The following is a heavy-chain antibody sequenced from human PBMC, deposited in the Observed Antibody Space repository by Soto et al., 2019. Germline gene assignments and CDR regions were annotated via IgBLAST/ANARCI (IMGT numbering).Heavy chain of an antibody. J-gene: IGHJ6*02. D-gene: IGHD3-10*01. Sequence: SETLSLTCTVSGGSISSYYWSWIRQPAGKGLEWIGRIYTSGSTNYNPSLKSRVTMSVDTSKNQFSLKLSSVTAADTAVYYCARGGPLRWFGELLNPSPDYYYGMDVWGQGTTVTVSS. CDR3: ARGGPLRWFGELLNPSPDYYYGMDV. CDR2: IYTSGST. V-gene: IGHV4-4*07. CDR1: GGSISSYY.